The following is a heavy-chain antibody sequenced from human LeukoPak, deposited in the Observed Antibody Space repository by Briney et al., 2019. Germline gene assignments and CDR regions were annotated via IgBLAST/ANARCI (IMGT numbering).Heavy chain of an antibody. J-gene: IGHJ2*01. Sequence: GSSVKVSCKAPGGTFGSYVISWVRQAPGQGLEWMGGIIPIFGTAHYAQKFQGRLTITADESTSTVYMEMSSLRSEDTAMYYCAKEGDTALVTGYFDLWGRGTLVTVSA. V-gene: IGHV1-69*01. CDR3: AKEGDTALVTGYFDL. CDR2: IIPIFGTA. D-gene: IGHD5-18*01. CDR1: GGTFGSYV.